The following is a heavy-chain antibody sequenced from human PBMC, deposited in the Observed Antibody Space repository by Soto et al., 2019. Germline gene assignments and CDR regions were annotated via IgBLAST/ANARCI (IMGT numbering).Heavy chain of an antibody. Sequence: SETLSLTCAVSGGSISSGGYSWSWIRQPPGKGLEWIGYIYHSGSTYYNPSLKSRVTISVDRSKNQFSLKLSSVTAADTAVYYCARVAATAMEIDYWGQGTLVTVSS. V-gene: IGHV4-30-2*01. J-gene: IGHJ4*02. CDR1: GGSISSGGYS. CDR3: ARVAATAMEIDY. D-gene: IGHD5-18*01. CDR2: IYHSGST.